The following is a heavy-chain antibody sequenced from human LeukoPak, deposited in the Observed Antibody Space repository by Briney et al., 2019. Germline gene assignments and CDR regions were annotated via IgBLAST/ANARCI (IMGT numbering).Heavy chain of an antibody. CDR3: ASGRRHNQANDY. V-gene: IGHV3-30*04. CDR1: GFTLSSYA. CDR2: ISYDGSNK. J-gene: IGHJ4*02. Sequence: GGSLRLSCAASGFTLSSYAMHWVREAPGKGLEWVAVISYDGSNKYYADSVKGRFTISRDNSKNTLYLQMNSLRAEDTAVYYCASGRRHNQANDYWGQGTLVTVSS. D-gene: IGHD1-26*01.